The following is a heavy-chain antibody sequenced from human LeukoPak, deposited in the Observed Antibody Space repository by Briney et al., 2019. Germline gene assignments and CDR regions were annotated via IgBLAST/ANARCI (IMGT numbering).Heavy chain of an antibody. D-gene: IGHD5-18*01. J-gene: IGHJ4*02. Sequence: PSETLSLTCTVSGGSISSYYWSWIRQPPGKGLEWIGYIYYNGSTNYNPSLKSRVTISVDTSKNQFSLKLSSVTAADTAVYYCAREAMVSLYFDYWGQGTLVTVSS. CDR2: IYYNGST. CDR3: AREAMVSLYFDY. V-gene: IGHV4-59*01. CDR1: GGSISSYY.